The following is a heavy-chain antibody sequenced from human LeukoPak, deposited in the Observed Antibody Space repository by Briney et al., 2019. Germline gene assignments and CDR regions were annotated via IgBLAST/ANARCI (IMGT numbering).Heavy chain of an antibody. V-gene: IGHV3-43*02. CDR2: ISGDGGST. CDR3: AIDSGSYFDY. Sequence: GGSLRLPCAASGFTFDDYAMHWVRQAPGKGLEWVSLISGDGGSTYYADSVKGRFTISRDNSKNSLYLQMNSLRTEDTALYYCAIDSGSYFDYWGQGTLVTVSS. D-gene: IGHD1-26*01. CDR1: GFTFDDYA. J-gene: IGHJ4*02.